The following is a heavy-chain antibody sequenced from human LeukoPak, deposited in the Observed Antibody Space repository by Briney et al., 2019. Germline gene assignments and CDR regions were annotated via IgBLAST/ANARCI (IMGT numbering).Heavy chain of an antibody. J-gene: IGHJ4*02. V-gene: IGHV3-21*01. Sequence: GGSLRLSCAASGFTFSSYWMNWVRQAPGKGLEWVSSISSSSSYIYYADSVKGRFTISRDNAKNSLYLQMNSLRAEDTAVYYCARDPPRRQYCSGGSCYSTSDYWGQGTLVTVSS. CDR3: ARDPPRRQYCSGGSCYSTSDY. CDR2: ISSSSSYI. D-gene: IGHD2-15*01. CDR1: GFTFSSYW.